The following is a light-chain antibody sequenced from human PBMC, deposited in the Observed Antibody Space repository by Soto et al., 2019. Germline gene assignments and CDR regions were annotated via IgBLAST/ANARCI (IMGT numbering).Light chain of an antibody. J-gene: IGKJ5*01. Sequence: EIVLTQSPGTLSLSPGERATLSCRASQSVSSSYLAWYQQKSGQAPRLLIYGASSRATGIPDRFSGSGSGTDFTLTISRLEPEDFEAYYCQQYGSSPITVGQGTRLEIK. V-gene: IGKV3-20*01. CDR2: GAS. CDR3: QQYGSSPIT. CDR1: QSVSSSY.